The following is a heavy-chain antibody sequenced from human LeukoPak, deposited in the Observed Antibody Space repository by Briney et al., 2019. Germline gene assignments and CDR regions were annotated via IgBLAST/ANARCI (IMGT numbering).Heavy chain of an antibody. Sequence: SETLSLTCTLSGGSISTYYWSWIRQPPGKGLEWIGYIYYSGSTNYNPSLKSRVTISVDTSKNQFSLKLSSVTAADTAVYYCARAYDYVWGSYRSENWFDPWGQGTLVTVSS. V-gene: IGHV4-59*01. CDR3: ARAYDYVWGSYRSENWFDP. J-gene: IGHJ5*02. D-gene: IGHD3-16*02. CDR1: GGSISTYY. CDR2: IYYSGST.